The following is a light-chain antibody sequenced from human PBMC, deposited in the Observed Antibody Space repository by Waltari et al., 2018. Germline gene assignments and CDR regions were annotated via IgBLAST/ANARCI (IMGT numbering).Light chain of an antibody. CDR1: QDSRNY. CDR2: AAS. CDR3: QQYWSFPLT. V-gene: IGKV1-16*02. J-gene: IGKJ4*01. Sequence: TQLTQSPSSLSASVGDRVTITCRASQDSRNYLAWFQQKPGRAPKPLIYAASTLQSGVPSKFSGSGSGTDFTLTINSLQPEDFASYYCQQYWSFPLTFGGGTKVEMK.